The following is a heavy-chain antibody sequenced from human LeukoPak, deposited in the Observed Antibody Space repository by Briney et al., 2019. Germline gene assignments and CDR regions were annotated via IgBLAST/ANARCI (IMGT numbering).Heavy chain of an antibody. CDR1: GYTFINND. CDR2: IDPKNGNR. V-gene: IGHV1-8*01. CDR3: ARSHTRNGFCGGGRCYPAVWWFDP. D-gene: IGHD2-15*01. J-gene: IGHJ5*02. Sequence: ASVKVSCKASGYTFINNDINWVRQAPGQGLEWMAWIDPKNGNRGYAQNFQGRVTMTTDTSISTAYTELSSLRSEDTAVYYCARSHTRNGFCGGGRCYPAVWWFDPWGQGTLVTVSS.